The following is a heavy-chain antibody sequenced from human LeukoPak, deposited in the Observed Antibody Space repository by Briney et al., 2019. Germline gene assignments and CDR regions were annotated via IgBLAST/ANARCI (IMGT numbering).Heavy chain of an antibody. D-gene: IGHD2-2*01. CDR2: ISGSGGST. CDR3: AREEYCSSTSCYGGSNWFDP. V-gene: IGHV3-23*01. J-gene: IGHJ5*02. CDR1: GFTFSSYA. Sequence: PGGSLRLSCAASGFTFSSYAMSWVRQAPGKGLEWVSAISGSGGSTYYADSVKGRFTISRDNAKNSLYLQMNSLRAEDTAVYYCAREEYCSSTSCYGGSNWFDPWGQGTLVTVSS.